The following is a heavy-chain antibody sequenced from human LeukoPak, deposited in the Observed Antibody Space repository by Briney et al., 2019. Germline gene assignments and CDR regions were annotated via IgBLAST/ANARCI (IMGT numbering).Heavy chain of an antibody. CDR2: ITTSSDTI. CDR1: GFTFSSYN. J-gene: IGHJ4*02. D-gene: IGHD6-13*01. CDR3: ARSPGIAAAFDY. Sequence: GGSLRLSCAASGFTFSSYNMNWVRQAPGKGLEWVSYITTSSDTIYYADSVKGRFTISRDNSKNTLYLQMGSLRAEDMAVYYCARSPGIAAAFDYWGQGTLVTVSS. V-gene: IGHV3-48*01.